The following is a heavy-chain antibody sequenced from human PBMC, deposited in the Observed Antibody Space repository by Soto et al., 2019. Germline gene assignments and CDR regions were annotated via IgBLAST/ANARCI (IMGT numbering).Heavy chain of an antibody. D-gene: IGHD3-9*01. CDR1: GFTFSSYG. Sequence: QVQLVESGGGVVQPGRSLRLSCAASGFTFSSYGMHWVRQAPGKGLEWVAVISYDGSNKYYADSVKGRFTISRDNSKXXXXXXXXXLRAEDTAVYYCAKDRRVYDILTGYSYYYYGMDVWGQGTTVTVSS. J-gene: IGHJ6*02. V-gene: IGHV3-30*18. CDR3: AKDRRVYDILTGYSYYYYGMDV. CDR2: ISYDGSNK.